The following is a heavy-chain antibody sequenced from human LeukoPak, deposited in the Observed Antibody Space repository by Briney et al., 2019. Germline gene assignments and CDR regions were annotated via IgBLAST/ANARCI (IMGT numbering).Heavy chain of an antibody. D-gene: IGHD2-2*01. CDR2: INHSGST. V-gene: IGHV4-34*01. J-gene: IGHJ5*02. CDR1: GGSFSGYY. CDR3: ARAGLGYCSSTSCLKPRFDP. Sequence: SETLSLTCAVYGGSFSGYYWSWIRQPPGKGLEWIGEINHSGSTNYNPSLKSRVTISVDTSKTQFSLKLSSVTAADTAVYYCARAGLGYCSSTSCLKPRFDPWGQGTLATVSS.